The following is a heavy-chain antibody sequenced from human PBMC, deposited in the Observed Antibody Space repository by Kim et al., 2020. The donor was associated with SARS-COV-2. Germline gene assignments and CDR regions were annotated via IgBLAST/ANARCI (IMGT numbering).Heavy chain of an antibody. CDR3: ARHGTSGSDFWSGYYTHKYYYYYYGMDV. V-gene: IGHV5-51*01. D-gene: IGHD3-3*01. J-gene: IGHJ6*02. CDR1: GYSFTSYW. CDR2: IYPGDSDT. Sequence: GESLKISCKGSGYSFTSYWIGWVRQMPGKGLEWMGIIYPGDSDTRYSPSFQGQVTISADKSISTAYLQWSSLKASDTAMYYCARHGTSGSDFWSGYYTHKYYYYYYGMDVWGQGTTVTVSS.